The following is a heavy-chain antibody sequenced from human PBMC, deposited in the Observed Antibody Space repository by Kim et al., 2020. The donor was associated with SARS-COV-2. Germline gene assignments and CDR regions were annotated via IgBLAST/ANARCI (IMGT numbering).Heavy chain of an antibody. CDR1: GGSFSGYY. J-gene: IGHJ6*01. CDR2: IIHTGST. CDR3: ARLGGCRTSTCRV. V-gene: IGHV4-34*12. Sequence: SETLSLTCGVNGGSFSGYYWSWVRQTPGKGLEWIGDIIHTGSTNYNPSLKSRVTMSVDTSKNQFSLKLNSVTAADTAVYSCARLGGCRTSTCRVWGQGT. D-gene: IGHD2-2*01.